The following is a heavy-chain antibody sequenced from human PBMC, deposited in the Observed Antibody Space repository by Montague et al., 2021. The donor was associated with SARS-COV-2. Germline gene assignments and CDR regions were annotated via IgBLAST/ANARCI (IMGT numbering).Heavy chain of an antibody. V-gene: IGHV4-31*03. Sequence: TLSLTCTVSGGSISAGYYWTWIRQIPGKGLEWIGYIYYSGSTYYNPSLKSRVIMSIDTSKHQFSLQVSSVTAADTATYFCASAIAVADTHYYYYGMDVWGQGTTVTVSS. D-gene: IGHD6-19*01. CDR1: GGSISAGYY. J-gene: IGHJ6*02. CDR2: IYYSGST. CDR3: ASAIAVADTHYYYYGMDV.